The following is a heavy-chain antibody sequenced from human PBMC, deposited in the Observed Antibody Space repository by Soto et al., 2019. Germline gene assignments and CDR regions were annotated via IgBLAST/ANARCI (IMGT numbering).Heavy chain of an antibody. D-gene: IGHD2-2*01. V-gene: IGHV1-18*01. Sequence: QVQLVQSGAEVNKPGASVRVSCRASGYTFTSYGISWVRQAPGQGLEWMGWISGYSGNTNYAQKVQGRVTMTTDTSTSTAYMELRSLRSDDTAVYYCAREGYCSSTSCYARNYYYYCMDFWGQGSTVTVSS. CDR3: AREGYCSSTSCYARNYYYYCMDF. J-gene: IGHJ6*02. CDR2: ISGYSGNT. CDR1: GYTFTSYG.